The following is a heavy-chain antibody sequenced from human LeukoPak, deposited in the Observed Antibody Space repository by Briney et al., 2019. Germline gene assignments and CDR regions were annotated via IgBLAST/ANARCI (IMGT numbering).Heavy chain of an antibody. J-gene: IGHJ4*02. CDR1: GGSFSPYY. Sequence: SETLSLTCAVYGGSFSPYYWSWIRQPPGKGLEWIGEVNHSGSTNYNPSLKSRVTISVDTSKNQFSLKLSSVTAADTAVYYCARGGFYCGGDCYVDYWGQGTLVTVSS. CDR2: VNHSGST. D-gene: IGHD2-21*02. CDR3: ARGGFYCGGDCYVDY. V-gene: IGHV4-34*01.